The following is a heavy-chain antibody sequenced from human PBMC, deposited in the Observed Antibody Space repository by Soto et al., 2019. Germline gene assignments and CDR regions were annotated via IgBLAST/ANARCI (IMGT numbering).Heavy chain of an antibody. CDR2: IIPIFGTA. Sequence: SVKVSCRGVGGAFSSYAISWVRQAHGQGLEWMGGIIPIFGTANYAQKFQGRVTITADESTSTAYMELSSLRSEDTAVYYCARVYQEGDYGLVYYYGMDVWGQGTTVTVSS. CDR1: GGAFSSYA. CDR3: ARVYQEGDYGLVYYYGMDV. V-gene: IGHV1-69*01. D-gene: IGHD4-17*01. J-gene: IGHJ6*02.